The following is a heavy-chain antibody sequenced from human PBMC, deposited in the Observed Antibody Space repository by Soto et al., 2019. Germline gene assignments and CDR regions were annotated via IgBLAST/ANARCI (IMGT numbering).Heavy chain of an antibody. J-gene: IGHJ6*02. CDR1: GFTFSSYG. Sequence: QVQLVESGGGVVQPGRSLRLSCAASGFTFSSYGMHWVRQAPGKGLEWVAVISYDGSNKYYADSVKGRFTISRDNTLYLQMNSLRAEDTAVYYCAKGREFDILTGYPLNYYYGMGVWGQGTTVTVSS. D-gene: IGHD3-9*01. CDR3: AKGREFDILTGYPLNYYYGMGV. CDR2: ISYDGSNK. V-gene: IGHV3-30*18.